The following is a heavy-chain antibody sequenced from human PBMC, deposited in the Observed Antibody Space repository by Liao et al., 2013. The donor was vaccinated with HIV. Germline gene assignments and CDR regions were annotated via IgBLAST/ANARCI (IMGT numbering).Heavy chain of an antibody. CDR1: GGSISSGSYY. D-gene: IGHD1-7*01. V-gene: IGHV4-61*02. J-gene: IGHJ5*02. CDR2: IYTSGST. Sequence: QVQLQESGPGLVKPSQTLSLTCTVSGGSISSGSYYWSWIRQPAGKGLEWIGRIYTSGSTNYNPSLKSRVTISVDTSKNQFSLKLSSVTAADTAVYYCARGRLELRFHWFDPWGQGTLVTVSS. CDR3: ARGRLELRFHWFDP.